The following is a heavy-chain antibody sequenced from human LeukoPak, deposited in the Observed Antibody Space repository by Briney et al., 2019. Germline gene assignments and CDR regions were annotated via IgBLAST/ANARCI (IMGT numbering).Heavy chain of an antibody. J-gene: IGHJ3*02. V-gene: IGHV4-38-2*01. Sequence: SETLSLTCAVSGYSISSGYYWGWIRQPPGKGLEWIGSIYHSGSTYYNPSLKSRVTISVDTSKNQFSLKLSSVTAADTAVYYCAVLFTIFGAVSSDAFDIWGQGTMVTVSS. CDR2: IYHSGST. CDR3: AVLFTIFGAVSSDAFDI. CDR1: GYSISSGYY. D-gene: IGHD3-3*01.